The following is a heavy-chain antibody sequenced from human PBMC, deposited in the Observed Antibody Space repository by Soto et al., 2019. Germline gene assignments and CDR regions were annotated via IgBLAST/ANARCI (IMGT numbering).Heavy chain of an antibody. CDR3: ARSQGSSTSLEIYYYYYYGMDV. D-gene: IGHD2-2*01. CDR2: LIPISGTA. J-gene: IGHJ6*02. Sequence: QVQLVQSGAEVKKPGSSVKVSCKASGGTFSSYAISWVRQAPGQGLEWMGGLIPISGTANYAQKFQGRFTITADESTSTAYMELSSLRSEDTAVYYCARSQGSSTSLEIYYYYYYGMDVWGQGTTVTVSS. CDR1: GGTFSSYA. V-gene: IGHV1-69*01.